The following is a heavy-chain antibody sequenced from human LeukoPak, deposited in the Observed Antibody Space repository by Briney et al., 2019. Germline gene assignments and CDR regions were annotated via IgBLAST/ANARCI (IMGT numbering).Heavy chain of an antibody. J-gene: IGHJ3*02. D-gene: IGHD3-10*01. Sequence: KSSETLSLTCTVSGGSISSGSYYWSWIRQPAGKGLEWIGRIYTSGSTNYNPSLKSRVTISVDTSKNQFSLKLSSVAAADTAVYYCARAEFTAFDIWGQGTMVTVSS. CDR1: GGSISSGSYY. CDR2: IYTSGST. CDR3: ARAEFTAFDI. V-gene: IGHV4-61*02.